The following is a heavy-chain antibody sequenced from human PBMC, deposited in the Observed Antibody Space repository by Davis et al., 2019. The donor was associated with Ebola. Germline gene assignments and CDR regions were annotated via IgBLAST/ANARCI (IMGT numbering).Heavy chain of an antibody. D-gene: IGHD4-17*01. V-gene: IGHV1-8*01. CDR3: ARDGGDYANYYFDY. Sequence: AASVKVSCKASGYTFTSYDINWVRQATGQGLEWMGWMNPNSGNTGYAQKFQGRVTMTRNTSISTAYMELSSLRSEDTAVYYCARDGGDYANYYFDYWGQGTLVTVSS. CDR1: GYTFTSYD. J-gene: IGHJ4*02. CDR2: MNPNSGNT.